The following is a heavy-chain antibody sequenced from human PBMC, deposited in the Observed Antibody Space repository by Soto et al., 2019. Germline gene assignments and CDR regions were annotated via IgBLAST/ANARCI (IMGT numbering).Heavy chain of an antibody. V-gene: IGHV5-10-1*01. D-gene: IGHD2-8*01. CDR2: IDPSDSYT. J-gene: IGHJ6*02. CDR1: GYSFTSYW. Sequence: PGESLKISCKGSGYSFTSYWISWVRQMPGKGLEWMGRIDPSDSYTNYSPSFQGHVTISADKSISTAYLQWSSLKASDTAMYYCARHREGYCTNGVCYLYYYYYGMDVWGQGTTVTVSS. CDR3: ARHREGYCTNGVCYLYYYYYGMDV.